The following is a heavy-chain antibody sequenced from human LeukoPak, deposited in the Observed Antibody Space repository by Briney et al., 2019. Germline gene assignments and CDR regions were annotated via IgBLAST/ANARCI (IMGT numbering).Heavy chain of an antibody. J-gene: IGHJ4*02. CDR1: GYTFTSYY. CDR2: INPSGGST. V-gene: IGHV1-46*01. D-gene: IGHD3-22*01. Sequence: ASVKVSCKASGYTFTSYYMHWVRQAPGQGLEWMGIINPSGGSTSYAQKFQGRVTMTRDTSTSTVYMELSGLRSEDTAVYYCARSSRITMIVVVTKGGFDYWGQGTLVTVSS. CDR3: ARSSRITMIVVVTKGGFDY.